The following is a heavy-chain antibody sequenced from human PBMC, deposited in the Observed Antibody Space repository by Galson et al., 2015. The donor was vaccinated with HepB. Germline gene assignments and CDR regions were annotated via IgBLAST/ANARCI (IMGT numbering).Heavy chain of an antibody. CDR1: GSTFSRHG. D-gene: IGHD2/OR15-2a*01. Sequence: SLRLSCAASGAASGSTFSRHGMHWVRQAPGKGLEWVALIWFDGSKKYHAEYLKGRFTISRDNSKNMLYLQMNSLGAEDTAMYYCARYLGDYYGFNIWGQGQWSSSLQ. J-gene: IGHJ3*02. V-gene: IGHV3-33*01. CDR2: IWFDGSKK. CDR3: ARYLGDYYGFNI.